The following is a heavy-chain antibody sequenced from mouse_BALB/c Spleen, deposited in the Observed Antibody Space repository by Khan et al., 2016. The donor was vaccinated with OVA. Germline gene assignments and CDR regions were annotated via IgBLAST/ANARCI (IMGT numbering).Heavy chain of an antibody. CDR2: ISSGDSYT. CDR1: GFTFSGYA. V-gene: IGHV5-9-3*01. D-gene: IGHD1-1*01. Sequence: EVQRVESGGDLVKPGGSLKLSCAASGFTFSGYALSWVRQTPEKRLEWVATISSGDSYTYYPDSVKGRFTISRDTAKNTLYLQMSSLRSADTAMYYCARPPITTIVATSYWFFDVWGAGTTVTVSS. J-gene: IGHJ1*01. CDR3: ARPPITTIVATSYWFFDV.